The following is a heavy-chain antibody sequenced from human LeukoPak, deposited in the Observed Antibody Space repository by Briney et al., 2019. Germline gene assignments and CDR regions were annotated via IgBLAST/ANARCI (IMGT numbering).Heavy chain of an antibody. CDR2: TYHSGST. D-gene: IGHD2-2*01. V-gene: IGHV4-30-2*01. Sequence: SETLSLTCTVSGGSISSGGYYWSWIRQPPGKGLEWIGYTYHSGSTYYNPSLKSRVTISVDRSKNQFSLKLSSVTAADTAVYYCARGVPATAILYFDYWGQGTLVTVSS. CDR1: GGSISSGGYY. J-gene: IGHJ4*02. CDR3: ARGVPATAILYFDY.